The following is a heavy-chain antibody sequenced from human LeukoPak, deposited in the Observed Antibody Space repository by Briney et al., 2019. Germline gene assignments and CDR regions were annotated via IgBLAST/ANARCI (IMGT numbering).Heavy chain of an antibody. V-gene: IGHV3-53*01. Sequence: GGSLRLSCAASGFTVSSNYMSWVRQAPGKGLEWVSVIYSGGSTYYADSVKGRFIISRDNSKNTLYLQMNSLRAEDTAVYYCARSPTVYYYYYGMDVWGQGTTVTVSS. D-gene: IGHD4-11*01. CDR2: IYSGGST. CDR3: ARSPTVYYYYYGMDV. J-gene: IGHJ6*02. CDR1: GFTVSSNY.